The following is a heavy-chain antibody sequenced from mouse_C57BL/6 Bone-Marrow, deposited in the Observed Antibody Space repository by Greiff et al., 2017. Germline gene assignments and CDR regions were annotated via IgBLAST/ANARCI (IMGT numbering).Heavy chain of an antibody. CDR2: INPNNGGT. CDR3: ARGYYYGSSLYAMDD. CDR1: GYTFTDYY. D-gene: IGHD1-1*01. V-gene: IGHV1-26*01. J-gene: IGHJ4*01. Sequence: EVQLQQSGPELVKPGASVKISCKASGYTFTDYYMNWVKQSHGKSLEWIGDINPNNGGTSYNQKFKGKATLTVDKSSSTAYMELRSLTSEDSAVYYCARGYYYGSSLYAMDDWGQGPSVTVSS.